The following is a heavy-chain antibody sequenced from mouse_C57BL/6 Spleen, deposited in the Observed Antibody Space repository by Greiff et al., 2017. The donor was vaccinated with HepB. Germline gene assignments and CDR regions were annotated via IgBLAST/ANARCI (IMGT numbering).Heavy chain of an antibody. V-gene: IGHV1-39*01. Sequence: VQLQQSGPELVKPGASVKISCKASGYSFTDYNMNWVKQSNGKSLEWIGVINPNYGTTSYNQKFKGKATLTVDQSSSTTYMQLNSLTSEDSAVYYCAIPSIYYDYLYAKDYWGQGTSVTVST. D-gene: IGHD2-4*01. CDR1: GYSFTDYN. CDR3: AIPSIYYDYLYAKDY. J-gene: IGHJ4*01. CDR2: INPNYGTT.